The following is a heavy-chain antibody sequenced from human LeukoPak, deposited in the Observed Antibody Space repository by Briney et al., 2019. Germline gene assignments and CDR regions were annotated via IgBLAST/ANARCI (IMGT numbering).Heavy chain of an antibody. CDR3: ARGGGLDV. CDR1: GFTFNSYW. CDR2: INHNGNVN. J-gene: IGHJ6*02. Sequence: GGPLRLSCAASGFTFNSYWMNWARQAPGKGLEWVASINHNGNVNYYVDSVKGRFTISRDNAKNSLYLHMSNLRAEDTAVYFCARGGGLDVWGQGATVTVSS. V-gene: IGHV3-7*03. D-gene: IGHD3-16*01.